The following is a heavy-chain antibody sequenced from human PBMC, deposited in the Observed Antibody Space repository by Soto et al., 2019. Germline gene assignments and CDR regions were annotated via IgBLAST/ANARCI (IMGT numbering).Heavy chain of an antibody. Sequence: GASVKVSCKASGGTFSSYAISWVRQAPGQGLEWMGGIIPIFGTANYAQKFQGRVTITADKSTSTAYMELSSLRSEDTAVYYCARVRGDDAFDIWGQGTMVTVSS. CDR2: IIPIFGTA. CDR3: ARVRGDDAFDI. CDR1: GGTFSSYA. V-gene: IGHV1-69*06. J-gene: IGHJ3*02. D-gene: IGHD7-27*01.